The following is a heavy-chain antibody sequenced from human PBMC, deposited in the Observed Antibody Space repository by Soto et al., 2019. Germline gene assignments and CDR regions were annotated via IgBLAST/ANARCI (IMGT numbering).Heavy chain of an antibody. CDR3: ASDLVGCHWFHHDSLDI. V-gene: IGHV3-33*01. D-gene: IGHD3-9*01. CDR1: GFTFSSYG. Sequence: GGSLRLSCAASGFTFSSYGMHWVRQAPGKGLEWVAVIWYDGSNKYYADSVKGRFTISRDTSKNTLYLQMNSLRAEDTAVYYCASDLVGCHWFHHDSLDIWGQGTMVTVSS. CDR2: IWYDGSNK. J-gene: IGHJ3*02.